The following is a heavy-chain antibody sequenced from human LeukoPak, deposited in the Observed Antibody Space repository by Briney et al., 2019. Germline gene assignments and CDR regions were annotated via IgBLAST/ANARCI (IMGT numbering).Heavy chain of an antibody. Sequence: ASVKVSCKASGYTFTGYYMHWVRQAPGQGLEWMGWINPNSGGTNNAQTFQGRVTMTRDTSISTAYMELSRLRSDDTAVYYCARSGGSRAFDIWGQGTMVTVSS. CDR3: ARSGGSRAFDI. D-gene: IGHD2-15*01. CDR1: GYTFTGYY. V-gene: IGHV1-2*02. CDR2: INPNSGGT. J-gene: IGHJ3*02.